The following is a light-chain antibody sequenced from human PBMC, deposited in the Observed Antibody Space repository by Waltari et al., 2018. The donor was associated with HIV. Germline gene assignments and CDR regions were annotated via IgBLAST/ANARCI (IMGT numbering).Light chain of an antibody. CDR2: DAS. V-gene: IGKV3-11*01. CDR1: QSVSSY. J-gene: IGKJ2*01. CDR3: QQRSNWPPT. Sequence: EIVLTQSPATLSLSPGERATLSCRASQSVSSYLAWYQQKPGQAPRLLIYDASNRATGFPARFSGSGSGTDFTLTISSLGPEDFAVYYCQQRSNWPPTFGQGTKLEIK.